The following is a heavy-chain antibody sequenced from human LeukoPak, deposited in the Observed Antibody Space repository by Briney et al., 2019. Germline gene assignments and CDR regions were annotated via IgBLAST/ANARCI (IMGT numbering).Heavy chain of an antibody. Sequence: ASVKVSCKVSGYTFTELSMHWVRQAPGKGLEWMGGFDPEDGEVIYAQKFQGRVTMTEDRSTDTAYMELSSLRSEDTAVYYCSTDNYYDSSGYPDLRYWGQGTLVTVSS. V-gene: IGHV1-24*01. J-gene: IGHJ4*02. CDR1: GYTFTELS. D-gene: IGHD3-22*01. CDR2: FDPEDGEV. CDR3: STDNYYDSSGYPDLRY.